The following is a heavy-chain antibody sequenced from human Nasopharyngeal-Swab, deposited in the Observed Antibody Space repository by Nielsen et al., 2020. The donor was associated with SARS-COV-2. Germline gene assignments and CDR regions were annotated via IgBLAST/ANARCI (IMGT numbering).Heavy chain of an antibody. CDR3: ARVLTRNLVVALVLDAFDI. CDR2: IYYSGST. CDR1: GGSISSGGYY. D-gene: IGHD2-15*01. Sequence: SETLSLTCTVSGGSISSGGYYWSWIRQHTGKGLEWIGYIYYSGSTYYNPSLKSRVTISVDTSKNQFSLKLSSVTAADTAVYYCARVLTRNLVVALVLDAFDIWGQGTMVTVSS. V-gene: IGHV4-31*03. J-gene: IGHJ3*02.